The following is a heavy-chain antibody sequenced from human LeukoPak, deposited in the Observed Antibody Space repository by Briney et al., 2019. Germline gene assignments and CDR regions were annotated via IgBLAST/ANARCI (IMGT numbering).Heavy chain of an antibody. CDR1: GGSISTYY. Sequence: SETLSLTCNVSGGSISTYYWTWIRQPPGKGLEWIGYIYYSGSTNYNPSLKSRVTISVDTSKNQFSLKMTSVTAADTAVYYCARAWGIGAPGTVEYWGQGTLVTVSS. CDR2: IYYSGST. D-gene: IGHD6-13*01. V-gene: IGHV4-59*01. J-gene: IGHJ4*02. CDR3: ARAWGIGAPGTVEY.